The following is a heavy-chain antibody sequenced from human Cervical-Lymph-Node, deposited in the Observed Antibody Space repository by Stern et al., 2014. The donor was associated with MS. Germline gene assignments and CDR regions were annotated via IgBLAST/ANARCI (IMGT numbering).Heavy chain of an antibody. V-gene: IGHV3-30*02. CDR2: IRYDGSNR. CDR1: GFTFISFG. D-gene: IGHD4-23*01. J-gene: IGHJ1*01. Sequence: VQLVESGGGVVQPGGSLRLSCAASGFTFISFGIHWVRQDPGKGLEGLAFIRYDGSNRYYSDYVKERITFSRARSKTTRLLQMNSLRAEDTAVYYCAREGGNTAEYFQHWGQGTLVTVSS. CDR3: AREGGNTAEYFQH.